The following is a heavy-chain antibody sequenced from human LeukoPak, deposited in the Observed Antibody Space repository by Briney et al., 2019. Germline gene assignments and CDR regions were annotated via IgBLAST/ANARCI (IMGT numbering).Heavy chain of an antibody. CDR3: ARGPGYSRYQYFDY. CDR1: GGSFSGYY. V-gene: IGHV4-34*01. J-gene: IGHJ4*02. Sequence: PEALSLTCAVYGGSFSGYYWSWIRQPPGRGLEWMGEINHSGSTNYNPSLKSRVTISVDTSKNQCSLKLSTVTAADTAAYYCARGPGYSRYQYFDYWGQGTLVTVSS. CDR2: INHSGST. D-gene: IGHD5-12*01.